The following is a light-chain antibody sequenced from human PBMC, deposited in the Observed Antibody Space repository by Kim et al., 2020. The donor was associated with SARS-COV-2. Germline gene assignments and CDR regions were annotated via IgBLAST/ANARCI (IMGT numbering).Light chain of an antibody. CDR2: DVS. J-gene: IGLJ1*01. Sequence: SPGQSVTISCTGTSSNVGGYNYVSWYQQHPGKAPKHMIYDVSKRPSGVPDRFSGSKSGNTASLTISGLQAEDEADYYCCSYAGSYVFGTGTKVTVL. V-gene: IGLV2-11*01. CDR1: SSNVGGYNY. CDR3: CSYAGSYV.